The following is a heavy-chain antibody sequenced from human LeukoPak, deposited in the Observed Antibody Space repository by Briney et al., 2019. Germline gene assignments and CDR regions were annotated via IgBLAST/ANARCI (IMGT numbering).Heavy chain of an antibody. D-gene: IGHD6-6*01. V-gene: IGHV3-11*04. CDR3: ARDRGSIAARPGWFDP. CDR2: ISSSGSTI. J-gene: IGHJ5*02. CDR1: GFTFSDYY. Sequence: GGSLRLSCAAYGFTFSDYYMSWIRQAPGKGLEWVSYISSSGSTIYYADSVKGRFTISRDNSKNTLYLQMNSLRAEDTAVYYCARDRGSIAARPGWFDPWGQGTLVTVSS.